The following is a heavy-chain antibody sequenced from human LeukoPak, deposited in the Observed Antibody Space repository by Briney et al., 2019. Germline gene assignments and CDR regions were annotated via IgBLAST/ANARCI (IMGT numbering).Heavy chain of an antibody. CDR1: GFTVSSNY. J-gene: IGHJ4*02. CDR3: ARFVTTATPDEGFDY. V-gene: IGHV3-53*04. D-gene: IGHD3-22*01. Sequence: GGSLRLSCAASGFTVSSNYMSWVRQAPGKGLEWVSVIYSGGSTYYADSVKGRFTISRHNSKNTLYLRMNSLRAEDTAVYYCARFVTTATPDEGFDYWGQGTLVTVSS. CDR2: IYSGGST.